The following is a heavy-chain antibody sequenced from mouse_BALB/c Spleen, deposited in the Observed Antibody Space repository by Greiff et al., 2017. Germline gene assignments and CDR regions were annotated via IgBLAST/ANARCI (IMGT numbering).Heavy chain of an antibody. CDR3: AREYYGSSYYFDY. CDR2: ISSGGST. D-gene: IGHD1-1*01. Sequence: EVQGVESGGGLVKPGGSLKLSCAASGFTFSSYAMSWVRQTPEKRLEWVASISSGGSTYYPDSVKGRFTISRDNARNILYLQMSSLRSEDTAMYYCAREYYGSSYYFDYWGQGTTLTVSS. V-gene: IGHV5-6-5*01. CDR1: GFTFSSYA. J-gene: IGHJ2*01.